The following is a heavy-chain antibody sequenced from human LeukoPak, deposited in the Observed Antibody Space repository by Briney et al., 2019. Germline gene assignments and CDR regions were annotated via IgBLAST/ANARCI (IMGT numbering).Heavy chain of an antibody. Sequence: TGGSLRLSCAASGFTFSSYAMNWVRQAPGEGLEWVSSLSGSGDYTYYADSVKGRFTISRDHSKNTLYLQMNSLRAKDTAAHYCAKTTGYYSSSPLDYWGQGTLVTVSS. CDR2: LSGSGDYT. CDR3: AKTTGYYSSSPLDY. V-gene: IGHV3-23*01. D-gene: IGHD3-9*01. CDR1: GFTFSSYA. J-gene: IGHJ4*02.